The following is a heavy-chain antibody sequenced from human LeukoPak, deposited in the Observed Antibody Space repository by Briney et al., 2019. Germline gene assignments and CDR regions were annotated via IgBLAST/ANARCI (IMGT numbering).Heavy chain of an antibody. CDR2: IYYSGST. D-gene: IGHD1/OR15-1a*01. CDR1: GGSISSSSYY. CDR3: ARVSGLNNFDS. Sequence: SETLSLTCTVSGGSISSSSYYWGWIRQPPGKGLEWIGSIYYSGSTYYNPSLKSRVTISVDTSKNQFSLKVRSVTAADTAVYYCARVSGLNNFDSWGQGTLVTVSS. J-gene: IGHJ4*02. V-gene: IGHV4-39*07.